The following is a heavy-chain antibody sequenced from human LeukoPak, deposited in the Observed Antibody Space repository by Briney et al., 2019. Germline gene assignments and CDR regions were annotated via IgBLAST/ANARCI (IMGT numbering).Heavy chain of an antibody. D-gene: IGHD3-22*01. CDR2: ISYGGSNE. V-gene: IGHV3-30*18. CDR1: GFTFSNYG. Sequence: PGTSLRLSCAASGFTFSNYGMHWVRQVPGKGLEWVALISYGGSNEYYARSVKGRFTISRDNSKNTLYLQMDSLRAEDSAVYYCAKDLFSNYHDSNYFDHWGQGTLVTVSS. CDR3: AKDLFSNYHDSNYFDH. J-gene: IGHJ4*02.